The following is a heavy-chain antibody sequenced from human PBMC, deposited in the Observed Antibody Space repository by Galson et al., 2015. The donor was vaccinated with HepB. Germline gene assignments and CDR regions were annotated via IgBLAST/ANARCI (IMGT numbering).Heavy chain of an antibody. Sequence: SLRLSCAASGFTFDDYTMHWVRHAPGKGLEWVSLISWDGGSTYYADSVKGRFTISRDNSKNSLYLQMNSLRTEDTALYYCAKDAVTGMDVWGQGTPVTVSS. CDR2: ISWDGGST. CDR1: GFTFDDYT. CDR3: AKDAVTGMDV. V-gene: IGHV3-43*01. D-gene: IGHD4-17*01. J-gene: IGHJ6*02.